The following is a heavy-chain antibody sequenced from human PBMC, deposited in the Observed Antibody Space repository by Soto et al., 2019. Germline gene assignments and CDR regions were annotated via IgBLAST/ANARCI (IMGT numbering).Heavy chain of an antibody. J-gene: IGHJ3*01. CDR3: ARDGGGFGELLLNSYDAFDL. D-gene: IGHD3-10*01. Sequence: GSLRLSCTASGFSFSTYAMYWVRQAPGKGLEWVAIISYDGSNAQYADSVKGRFTVARDNSKNTLYLQMHSLTAEDTAVYYCARDGGGFGELLLNSYDAFDLWGQGKLVTVS. CDR2: ISYDGSNA. CDR1: GFSFSTYA. V-gene: IGHV3-30*04.